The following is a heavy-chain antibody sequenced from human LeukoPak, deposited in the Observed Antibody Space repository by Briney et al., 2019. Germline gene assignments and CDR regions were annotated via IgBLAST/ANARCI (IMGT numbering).Heavy chain of an antibody. CDR1: GFTFSSSW. V-gene: IGHV3-7*01. D-gene: IGHD3-16*01. Sequence: GGSLRLSCAASGFTFSSSWMSRVRQAPGKGLEWVANIKQDGSEKYYVDSVKGRFTISRDNAKNSLYLQMNSLRAEDTAVYYCARDQREITFGGVIMVPFDYWGQGTLVTVSS. J-gene: IGHJ4*02. CDR2: IKQDGSEK. CDR3: ARDQREITFGGVIMVPFDY.